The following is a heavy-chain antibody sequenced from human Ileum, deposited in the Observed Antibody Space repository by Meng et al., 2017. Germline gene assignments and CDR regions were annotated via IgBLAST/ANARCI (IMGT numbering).Heavy chain of an antibody. CDR3: ARLLLLGIIDY. CDR2: ISRDAGTT. V-gene: IGHV3-23*01. D-gene: IGHD2/OR15-2a*01. J-gene: IGHJ4*02. CDR1: GFTFTTYA. Sequence: EGQLLESGGNLEQPGGSLRLSCAASGFTFTTYAMSWVRQVPGKGLEWLSTISRDAGTTYYADSVKGRFTISRDNSDNTLYLQMSSLTAADTALYYCARLLLLGIIDYWGQGTLVTVSS.